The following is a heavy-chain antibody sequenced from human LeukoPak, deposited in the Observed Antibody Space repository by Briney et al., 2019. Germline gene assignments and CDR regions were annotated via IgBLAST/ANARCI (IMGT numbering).Heavy chain of an antibody. J-gene: IGHJ3*02. CDR2: INSDGSST. CDR3: ARVSHPYCSGGSCYGHAFDI. CDR1: GFTFSSYW. D-gene: IGHD2-15*01. Sequence: GGSLRLSCAASGFTFSSYWMHWVRQAPGKGLVWVSRINSDGSSTSYADSVKGRFTISRDNAKNTLYLQMSSLRAEDTAVYYCARVSHPYCSGGSCYGHAFDIWGQGTMVTVSS. V-gene: IGHV3-74*01.